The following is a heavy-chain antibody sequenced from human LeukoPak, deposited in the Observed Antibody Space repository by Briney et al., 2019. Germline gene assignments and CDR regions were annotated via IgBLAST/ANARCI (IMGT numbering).Heavy chain of an antibody. V-gene: IGHV4-34*01. CDR2: INHGGST. CDR3: AGGYNWKY. D-gene: IGHD1-20*01. CDR1: GGSFSGDF. Sequence: PSETLSLTCAVYGGSFSGDFWSWIRQSPGKGLEWIGEINHGGSTTYNPSLKSRVTISVDTSKNQFSLKLSSVTAADTAVHYCAGGYNWKYWGQGTLVTVSS. J-gene: IGHJ4*02.